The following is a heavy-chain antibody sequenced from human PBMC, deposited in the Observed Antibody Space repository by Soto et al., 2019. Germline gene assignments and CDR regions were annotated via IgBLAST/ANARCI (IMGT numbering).Heavy chain of an antibody. CDR1: GFSFGDSY. D-gene: IGHD2-21*01. CDR3: AKTIVAASGYYFDH. J-gene: IGHJ4*02. CDR2: ISGGSSYT. Sequence: QVQLVESGGGLVKPGGSLRLACAASGFSFGDSYMSWVRQAPGKGLEWLSYISGGSSYTNYADAVKGRFTISRDNAKTSLYLEMNSRRADDTAVYYCAKTIVAASGYYFDHWGQGNLVTVSS. V-gene: IGHV3-11*06.